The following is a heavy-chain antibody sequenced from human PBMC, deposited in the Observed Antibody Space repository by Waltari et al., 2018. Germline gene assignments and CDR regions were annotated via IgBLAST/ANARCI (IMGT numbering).Heavy chain of an antibody. CDR1: GGSISSGGYS. CDR3: ARGYCSGGSCYSGSRWFDP. CDR2: IYHSGSP. Sequence: QLQLQESGSGLVKPSQTLSLTCAVSGGSISSGGYSWSWIRQPPGKGLEWIGYIYHSGSPSYNPSLKCRVTIAVDRAKNQFSLKLGFVTAADTAVYYCARGYCSGGSCYSGSRWFDPWGQGTLVTVSS. J-gene: IGHJ5*02. D-gene: IGHD2-15*01. V-gene: IGHV4-30-2*01.